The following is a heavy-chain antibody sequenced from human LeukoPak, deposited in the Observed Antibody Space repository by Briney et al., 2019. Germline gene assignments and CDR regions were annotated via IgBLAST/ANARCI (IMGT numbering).Heavy chain of an antibody. V-gene: IGHV4-4*07. J-gene: IGHJ6*03. D-gene: IGHD4-17*01. CDR2: IYSSGST. CDR3: ARDGTVYMDV. CDR1: GSINNYF. Sequence: SETLFLTCTVSGSINNYFWSWIRQPAGKGLEWIGRIYSSGSTNYNPSLKSRVTMSLDTSKNQFSLKLSSATAADTAVYFCARDGTVYMDVWGKGTTVTVSS.